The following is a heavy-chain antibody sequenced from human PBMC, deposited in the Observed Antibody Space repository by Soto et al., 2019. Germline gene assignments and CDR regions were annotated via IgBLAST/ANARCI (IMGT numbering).Heavy chain of an antibody. CDR3: ARSSVAAAGTLGN. D-gene: IGHD6-13*01. J-gene: IGHJ4*02. CDR2: IIPVLGVA. CDR1: GGTLNSYT. V-gene: IGHV1-69*02. Sequence: QVQLVQSGAEVKKPGSSVKVSCKASGGTLNSYTINWVRQAPGHGPEWLGRIIPVLGVANYAQTLQGRVTITADKSTSTVYMDLTSLRSEDTAVYYCARSSVAAAGTLGNWGPGTLVTVSS.